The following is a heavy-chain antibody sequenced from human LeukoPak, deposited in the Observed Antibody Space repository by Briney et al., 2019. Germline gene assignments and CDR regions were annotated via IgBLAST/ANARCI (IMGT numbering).Heavy chain of an antibody. Sequence: PGGSLRLSCAASGFTFSSYGMSWVRQAPGKGLEWVSAIGGSGGTTYYADSMKGRFTISRDNSKNTLYLQMNSLRAEDTAVYYCAKDRVGATLYFDYWGQGTLVTVSS. D-gene: IGHD1-26*01. V-gene: IGHV3-23*01. CDR1: GFTFSSYG. CDR2: IGGSGGTT. CDR3: AKDRVGATLYFDY. J-gene: IGHJ4*02.